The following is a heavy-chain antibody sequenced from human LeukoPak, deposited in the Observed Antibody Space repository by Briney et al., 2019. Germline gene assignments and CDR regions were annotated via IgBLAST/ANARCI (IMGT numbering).Heavy chain of an antibody. CDR3: AKGPGLNWFDP. CDR2: ISSGGST. CDR1: GFTFRTYA. V-gene: IGHV3-23*01. D-gene: IGHD3-9*01. J-gene: IGHJ5*02. Sequence: GGSLRLSCVASGFTFRTYAMSWVRQAPGKGLEWVSGISSGGSTYYADSVKGRFTISRDSSKNTLYLQMNSLRAEDTAIYYCAKGPGLNWFDPWGQGTLVTVSS.